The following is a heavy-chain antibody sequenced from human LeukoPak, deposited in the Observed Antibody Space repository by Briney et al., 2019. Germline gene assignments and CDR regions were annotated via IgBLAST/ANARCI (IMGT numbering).Heavy chain of an antibody. V-gene: IGHV3-30*04. CDR2: ISHDGTYE. CDR3: ARHCITVPGMGAFQH. CDR1: RFTFSSYA. J-gene: IGHJ1*01. Sequence: PGRSLRLSCAASRFTFSSYAMHWVRQAPGKGLEWVAGISHDGTYEYQADSVKGRFTISRDNSKSTLYLQMNSLRVEDTAIYYCARHCITVPGMGAFQHWGQGTLVTVSS. D-gene: IGHD6-19*01.